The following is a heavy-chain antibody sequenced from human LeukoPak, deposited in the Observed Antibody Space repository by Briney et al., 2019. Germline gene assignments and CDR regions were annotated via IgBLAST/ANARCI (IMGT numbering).Heavy chain of an antibody. D-gene: IGHD6-19*01. J-gene: IGHJ4*02. CDR1: GFTFSSYS. CDR3: ARLAAVAGYFDY. Sequence: GGSLRLSCAASGFTFSSYSMNWVRQAPGKGLEWVSSISSSSSYIYYADSVKGRFTISRDNAKNSLYLQMNSLRAEDTAVYYCARLAAVAGYFDYWGQGTLVTVSS. V-gene: IGHV3-21*01. CDR2: ISSSSSYI.